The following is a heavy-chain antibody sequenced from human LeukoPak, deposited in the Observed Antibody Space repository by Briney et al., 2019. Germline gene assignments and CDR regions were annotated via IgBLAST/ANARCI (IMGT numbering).Heavy chain of an antibody. J-gene: IGHJ5*02. D-gene: IGHD5-12*01. Sequence: GESLKISCKASGYSFSHYWIGWVRQMPGKGLEWLGSIYPGDSETRYRPAFQGQVTISADKSITTAYLQWSSLKASDTAMYYCARGGRSGYDSNWFDPWGQGTLVTVSS. CDR1: GYSFSHYW. V-gene: IGHV5-51*01. CDR2: IYPGDSET. CDR3: ARGGRSGYDSNWFDP.